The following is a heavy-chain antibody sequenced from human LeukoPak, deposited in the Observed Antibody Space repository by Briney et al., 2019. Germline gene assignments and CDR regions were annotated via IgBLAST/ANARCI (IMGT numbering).Heavy chain of an antibody. CDR1: GLAFSAYK. Sequence: GGSLRLSCAASGLAFSAYKMHWVRQAPRKGLVWVSRISTDGYTTDYADFVQGRFTASRDNTKNTWSLEMNSLRAEDTAVYYCANLRLEGWGQGTLVTVSS. J-gene: IGHJ4*02. CDR3: ANLRLEG. V-gene: IGHV3-74*01. CDR2: ISTDGYTT. D-gene: IGHD3-16*01.